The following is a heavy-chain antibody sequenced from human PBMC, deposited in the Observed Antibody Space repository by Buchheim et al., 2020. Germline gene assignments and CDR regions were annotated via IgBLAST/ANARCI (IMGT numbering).Heavy chain of an antibody. V-gene: IGHV1-46*03. J-gene: IGHJ6*02. CDR3: ARQDIVVVVAANGMDV. D-gene: IGHD2-15*01. Sequence: QVQLVQSGAEVKKPGASVKVSCRASGYTFTSYYMHWVRQAPGQGLEWMGIINPSGGSTSYAQKFQGRVTMTRDTATRTGYMELSSLRSEDTAVYYCARQDIVVVVAANGMDVWGQGTT. CDR1: GYTFTSYY. CDR2: INPSGGST.